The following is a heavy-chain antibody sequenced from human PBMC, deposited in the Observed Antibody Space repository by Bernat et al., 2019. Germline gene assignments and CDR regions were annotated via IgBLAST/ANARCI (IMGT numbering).Heavy chain of an antibody. V-gene: IGHV3-23*01. CDR3: ARAVGGVSSSWYYYYYYGMDV. D-gene: IGHD6-13*01. J-gene: IGHJ6*02. CDR2: ISGSGGST. CDR1: GFTFSSYA. Sequence: EVQLLESGGGLVQPGGSLRLSCAASGFTFSSYAMSWVRQAPGKGLEWVSAISGSGGSTYYADSVKGRFTISRDNSKNTLYLQMNSLRAEDTAVYYCARAVGGVSSSWYYYYYYGMDVWGQGTTVTVSS.